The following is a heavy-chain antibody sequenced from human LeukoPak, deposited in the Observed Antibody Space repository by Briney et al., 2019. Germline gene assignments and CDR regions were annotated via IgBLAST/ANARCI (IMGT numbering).Heavy chain of an antibody. CDR3: ARDGARLTGTYGMDV. CDR2: IYYSGST. J-gene: IGHJ6*02. V-gene: IGHV4-59*01. CDR1: GGSMSNYY. Sequence: SETLSLTCTVSGGSMSNYYWSWIRQPPGKGLEWIGFIYYSGSTDQNPSLRSRAAISLDTSKNQFSLRLSSVTAADTAVYYCARDGARLTGTYGMDVWGHGTTVTVSS. D-gene: IGHD4-17*01.